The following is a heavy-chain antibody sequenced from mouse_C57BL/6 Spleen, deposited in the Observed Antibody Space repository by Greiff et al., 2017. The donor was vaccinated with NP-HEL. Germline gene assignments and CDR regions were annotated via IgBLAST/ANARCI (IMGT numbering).Heavy chain of an antibody. D-gene: IGHD2-1*01. CDR1: GYSITSGYY. CDR2: ISYDGSN. CDR3: ARDLLPRGFAY. V-gene: IGHV3-6*01. J-gene: IGHJ3*01. Sequence: DVKLVESGPGLVKPSQSLSLTCSVTGYSITSGYYWNWIRQFPGNKLEWMGYISYDGSNNYNPSLKNRISITRDTAKNQLFLKLNSVTTEDTATSYCARDLLPRGFAYWGQGTLVTVSA.